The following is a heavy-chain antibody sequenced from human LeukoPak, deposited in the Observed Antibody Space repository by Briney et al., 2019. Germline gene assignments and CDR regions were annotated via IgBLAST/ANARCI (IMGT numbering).Heavy chain of an antibody. CDR2: INWNSGYI. Sequence: GGSLRLSCIGSGFTFDNYGMHWVRHAPGKGLEWVAGINWNSGYIGYADSVQGRFVISRDNAKNSLYLQMGSLRAEDTALYYCAKGSWAGANNYFDFWGQGTPVTVSS. CDR1: GFTFDNYG. V-gene: IGHV3-9*01. D-gene: IGHD1-26*01. CDR3: AKGSWAGANNYFDF. J-gene: IGHJ4*02.